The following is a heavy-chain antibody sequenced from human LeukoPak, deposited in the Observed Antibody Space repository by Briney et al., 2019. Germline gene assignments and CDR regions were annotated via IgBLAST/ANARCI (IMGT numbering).Heavy chain of an antibody. J-gene: IGHJ4*02. D-gene: IGHD4-17*01. CDR2: INTNTGNP. CDR3: ARDFDPNDYGDYAQGY. CDR1: GYTFTSYA. Sequence: ASVKVSCKASGYTFTSYAMNWVRQAPGQGLEWMGWINTNTGNPTYAQGFTGRFVFSLDTSVSTAYLQISSLKAEDTAVYYCARDFDPNDYGDYAQGYWGQGTLVPVSS. V-gene: IGHV7-4-1*02.